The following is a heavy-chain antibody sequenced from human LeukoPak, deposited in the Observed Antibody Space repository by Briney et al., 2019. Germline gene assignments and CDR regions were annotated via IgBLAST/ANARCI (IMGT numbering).Heavy chain of an antibody. J-gene: IGHJ6*03. Sequence: SETLSLTCTVSGYSISRGNHWGWIRQPPGKGLEWIGSIYHSGSTCYNPSLKSRVTISVDTSKNQFSLKLSSVTAADTAVYYCARPSGYSSGWYNYYYYYMDVWGKGTTVTISS. V-gene: IGHV4-38-2*02. CDR3: ARPSGYSSGWYNYYYYYMDV. CDR2: IYHSGST. CDR1: GYSISRGNH. D-gene: IGHD6-19*01.